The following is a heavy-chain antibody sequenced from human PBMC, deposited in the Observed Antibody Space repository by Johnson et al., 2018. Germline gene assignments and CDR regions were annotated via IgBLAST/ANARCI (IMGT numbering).Heavy chain of an antibody. CDR3: ATEITIQYSTGFDAFDI. CDR2: VDPKDDEM. V-gene: IGHV1-24*01. CDR1: GHTLTEVS. D-gene: IGHD6-19*01. Sequence: QVQLVESGAEVKKPGASVKVSCKLSGHTLTEVSMHWVRQAPGKGLEWMGGVDPKDDEMIYAQNFKGRVTMTEDMSTDTVYMALSRLRSDDTAGYYWATEITIQYSTGFDAFDIWGQGTMVTVSS. J-gene: IGHJ3*02.